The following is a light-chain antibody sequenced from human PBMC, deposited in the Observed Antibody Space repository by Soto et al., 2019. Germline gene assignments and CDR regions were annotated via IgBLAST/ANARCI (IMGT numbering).Light chain of an antibody. V-gene: IGKV3-15*01. CDR1: QSVSSN. J-gene: IGKJ1*01. Sequence: EIVMTQSPATLSVSPGERATLSCRASQSVSSNLAWYQQKPGQAPRLLIYGASTRATGIPARFSGSGSGTEFTLTISSLQSADFAVYYCQQYNNWPPMAFGQGTQVEI. CDR2: GAS. CDR3: QQYNNWPPMA.